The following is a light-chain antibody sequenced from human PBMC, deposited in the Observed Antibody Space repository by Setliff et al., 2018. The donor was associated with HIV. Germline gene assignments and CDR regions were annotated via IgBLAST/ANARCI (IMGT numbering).Light chain of an antibody. CDR1: SSDIGGYHL. CDR2: EVT. CDR3: CSYAGSKTLYV. J-gene: IGLJ1*01. Sequence: QSALAQPASVSGSPGQSITLSCTGTSSDIGGYHLVSWYQQYPGKAPKLMIYEVTKRPPGLSNRFSGSKSGNTASLTISGLQAEDEADYYCCSYAGSKTLYVFGSGTKVTVL. V-gene: IGLV2-23*02.